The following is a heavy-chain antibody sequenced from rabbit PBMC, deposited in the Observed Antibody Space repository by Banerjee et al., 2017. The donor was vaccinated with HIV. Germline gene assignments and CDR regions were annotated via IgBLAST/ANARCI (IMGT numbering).Heavy chain of an antibody. CDR3: ARDLAGVIGWNFNL. D-gene: IGHD4-1*01. V-gene: IGHV1S45*01. J-gene: IGHJ4*01. Sequence: QEQLKESGGGLVQPGGSLKLSCKASGSDFSSYYMTWVRQAPGKGLEWIACINTSSGNTVYASWAKGPFTISKTSSTTVTLQMTSLTAADTATYFCARDLAGVIGWNFNLWGPGTLVTVS. CDR2: INTSSGNT. CDR1: GSDFSSYYM.